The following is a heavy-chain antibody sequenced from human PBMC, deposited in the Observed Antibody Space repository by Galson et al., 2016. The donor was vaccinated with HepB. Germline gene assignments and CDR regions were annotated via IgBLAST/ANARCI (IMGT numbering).Heavy chain of an antibody. CDR2: IKPDGSEK. CDR3: ARGRDWSFDY. J-gene: IGHJ4*02. Sequence: SLRLSCAASGFTFSNYWMSWVRQAPGKGLEWVANIKPDGSEKYYVASVKGRFTFSRDNAKNSLYLQMNSLRAEDTAVYYCARGRDWSFDYWGQGTLVAVSS. V-gene: IGHV3-7*03. D-gene: IGHD3/OR15-3a*01. CDR1: GFTFSNYW.